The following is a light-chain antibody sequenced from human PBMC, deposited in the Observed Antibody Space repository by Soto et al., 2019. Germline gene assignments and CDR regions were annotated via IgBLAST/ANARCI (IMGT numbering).Light chain of an antibody. V-gene: IGLV2-14*01. CDR3: SSYTSSSTLVV. Sequence: QSALTQPASVSGSPGQSITISCTGTSSDVGGYNYVSWYQQHPGKAPKLMIYDVSNRPSEVSNRFSGSKSGNTASLTISGLQGEDEADYYCSSYTSSSTLVVFGGGTKLTVL. CDR1: SSDVGGYNY. CDR2: DVS. J-gene: IGLJ2*01.